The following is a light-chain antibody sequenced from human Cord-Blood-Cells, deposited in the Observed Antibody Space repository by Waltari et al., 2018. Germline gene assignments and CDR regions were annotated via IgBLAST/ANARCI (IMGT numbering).Light chain of an antibody. Sequence: DIVMTQSPDSLAVSLGERATIHCKSSQSVLYSSNNKNYLAWYQQKPGQPPKLLIYWASTRESGVPDRFRGSGSGTDFTRTISSLQAEDVAVYYCQQYYSTPLTFGGGTKVEIK. CDR2: WAS. CDR1: QSVLYSSNNKNY. CDR3: QQYYSTPLT. V-gene: IGKV4-1*01. J-gene: IGKJ4*01.